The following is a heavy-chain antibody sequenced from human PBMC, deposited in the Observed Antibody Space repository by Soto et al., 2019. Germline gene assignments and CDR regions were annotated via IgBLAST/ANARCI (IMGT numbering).Heavy chain of an antibody. V-gene: IGHV4-59*12. Sequence: SETLSLTXTVSGGSISTKYWNWIRQPPGKGPEWIGYIDYSGSSKSNPSLNSRVTMSVDTSKNQFSLKLTSVTAADTAVYYCARDLGQWLVQGAFDIWGPGTMVTVSS. J-gene: IGHJ3*02. CDR1: GGSISTKY. CDR2: IDYSGSS. CDR3: ARDLGQWLVQGAFDI. D-gene: IGHD6-19*01.